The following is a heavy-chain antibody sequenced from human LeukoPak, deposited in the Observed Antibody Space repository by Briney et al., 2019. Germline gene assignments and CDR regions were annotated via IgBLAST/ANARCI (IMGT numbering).Heavy chain of an antibody. CDR3: ARLLAYYDILTGNGAFDY. D-gene: IGHD3-9*01. CDR2: ISSSSSTI. Sequence: GGSLRLSCAASGFTFSSYSMNWVRQAPGKGLEWVSYISSSSSTIYYTGSVKGRFTISRDNAKNSLYLQMNSLRADDTAVYYCARLLAYYDILTGNGAFDYWGQGTLVTVSS. V-gene: IGHV3-48*04. J-gene: IGHJ4*02. CDR1: GFTFSSYS.